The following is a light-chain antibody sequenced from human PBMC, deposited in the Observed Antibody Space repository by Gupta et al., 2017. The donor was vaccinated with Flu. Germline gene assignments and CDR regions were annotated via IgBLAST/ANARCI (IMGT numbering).Light chain of an antibody. CDR1: TNEVVSYNR. V-gene: IGLV2-11*01. Sequence: QSAPTQPRSVSCSPGQSVTISCTGTTNEVVSYNRVSWYEQRPGKAPKLILYEVTKRPSGVPDRSAASKSGTTAVTNTWGLEADDDAYYYCASPASRLTVVFGTGTTLTVL. CDR2: EVT. J-gene: IGLJ1*01. CDR3: ASPASRLTVV.